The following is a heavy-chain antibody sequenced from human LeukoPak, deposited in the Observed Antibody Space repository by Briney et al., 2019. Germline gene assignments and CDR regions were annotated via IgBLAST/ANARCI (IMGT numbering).Heavy chain of an antibody. CDR3: ARGTDILTGYYLEESNPTYYDY. CDR2: IIPIFGTA. J-gene: IGHJ4*02. CDR1: GGTFSSYA. Sequence: VASVKVSCKASGGTFSSYAISWVRQAPGQGLEWMGGIIPIFGTANYTQKFQGRVTITADESTSTAYMELSSLRSEDTAVYYCARGTDILTGYYLEESNPTYYDYWGQGTLVTVSS. D-gene: IGHD3-9*01. V-gene: IGHV1-69*13.